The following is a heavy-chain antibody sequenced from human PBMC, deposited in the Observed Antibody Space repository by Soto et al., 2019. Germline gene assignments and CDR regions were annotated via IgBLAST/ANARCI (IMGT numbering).Heavy chain of an antibody. D-gene: IGHD4-17*01. CDR3: ARPKLLTYGDYGFDS. CDR1: GYSFTSYW. J-gene: IGHJ4*02. Sequence: LGESLKISCKGSGYSFTSYWISWVRQMPGKGLEWMGRIYPGDSYTKYSPSFQGQVTISADKSISTAYLQLSSLKASDTVMYYCARPKLLTYGDYGFDSWGQGILVTVSS. CDR2: IYPGDSYT. V-gene: IGHV5-51*01.